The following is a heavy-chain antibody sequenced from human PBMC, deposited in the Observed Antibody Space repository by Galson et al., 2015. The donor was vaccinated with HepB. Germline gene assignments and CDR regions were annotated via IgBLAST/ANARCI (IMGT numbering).Heavy chain of an antibody. CDR2: INSDGSYT. Sequence: SLRLSCAASGFTFSNYWMHWVRQVPGKGLVWVSRINSDGSYTSYADSVRGRFTISRDNAKNTLYLQMNSLRAEDTALYYCARDVVGSDRQTDAFEIWGQGTMVSVSS. V-gene: IGHV3-74*01. J-gene: IGHJ3*02. CDR3: ARDVVGSDRQTDAFEI. D-gene: IGHD3-10*01. CDR1: GFTFSNYW.